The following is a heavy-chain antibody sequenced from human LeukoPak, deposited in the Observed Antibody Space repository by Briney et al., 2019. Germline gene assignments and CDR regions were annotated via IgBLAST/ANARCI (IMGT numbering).Heavy chain of an antibody. J-gene: IGHJ4*02. Sequence: SETLSLTCTVSGGSISSSSYYWGWIRQPPGKGLEWIGSIDCSGSTFYNPSLKSRVTISGDTAKNQFSLKLSSVTAADPAVYYCARDLYFRSSPAFDYWGQGTLVTVSS. CDR3: ARDLYFRSSPAFDY. CDR1: GGSISSSSYY. D-gene: IGHD6-13*01. V-gene: IGHV4-39*07. CDR2: IDCSGST.